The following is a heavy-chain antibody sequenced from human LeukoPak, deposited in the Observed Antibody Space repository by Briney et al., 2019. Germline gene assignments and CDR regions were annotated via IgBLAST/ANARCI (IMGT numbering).Heavy chain of an antibody. J-gene: IGHJ3*02. D-gene: IGHD2-21*02. Sequence: PGGSLRLSCAASGFTFSSYSMNWVRQAPGKGLEWVSSISSSSSYIYYADSVKGRFTISRDNAKNSLYLQMNSLRAEDTAVYYCARDLAYCGGDCYSHDAFDIWGQGTMVTVSS. CDR2: ISSSSSYI. CDR3: ARDLAYCGGDCYSHDAFDI. CDR1: GFTFSSYS. V-gene: IGHV3-21*01.